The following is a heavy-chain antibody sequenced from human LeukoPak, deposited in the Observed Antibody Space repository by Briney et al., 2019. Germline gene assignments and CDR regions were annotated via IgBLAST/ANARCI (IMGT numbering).Heavy chain of an antibody. D-gene: IGHD5-18*01. V-gene: IGHV3-49*04. CDR2: IRSKAYGGTT. Sequence: PGGSLRLSCTASGFTFGDYAMSWVRQAPGKGLEWVGFIRSKAYGGTTEYAASVKGRFTISRDDSKSIAYLQMNSLKTEDTAVYYCTRADTAMAPEPFDYWGQGTLVTVSS. CDR3: TRADTAMAPEPFDY. J-gene: IGHJ4*02. CDR1: GFTFGDYA.